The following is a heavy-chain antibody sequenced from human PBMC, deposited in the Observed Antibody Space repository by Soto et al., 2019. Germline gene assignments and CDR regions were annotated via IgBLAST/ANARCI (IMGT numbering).Heavy chain of an antibody. CDR1: DGAISSGGHY. CDR3: ARAAHEGINSYF. D-gene: IGHD1-20*01. V-gene: IGHV4-30-4*01. CDR2: SYYSGNT. Sequence: LYLTCTVSDGAISSGGHYWRWIRQPPGQGLEGIGDSYYSGNTYYNPSRKSRLTISLHTSKNQFSLQLNSLTAADTAVYYCARAAHEGINSYF. J-gene: IGHJ4*01.